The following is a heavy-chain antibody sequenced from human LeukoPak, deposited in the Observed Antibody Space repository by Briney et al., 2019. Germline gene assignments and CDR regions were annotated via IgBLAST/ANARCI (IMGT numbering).Heavy chain of an antibody. J-gene: IGHJ3*02. V-gene: IGHV1-46*01. CDR3: ARAIGLAVALGGFDI. Sequence: APVKVSCKASGYTFTSYYMHWVRQAPGQGLEWMGIINPSGGSTSYAQKFQGRVTMTRDTSTSTVYMELSSLRSEDTAVYYCARAIGLAVALGGFDIWGQGTMVTVSS. D-gene: IGHD2-21*01. CDR1: GYTFTSYY. CDR2: INPSGGST.